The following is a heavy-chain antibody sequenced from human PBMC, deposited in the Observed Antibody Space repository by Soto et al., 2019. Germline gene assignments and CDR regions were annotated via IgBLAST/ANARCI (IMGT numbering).Heavy chain of an antibody. CDR2: IYWDDVK. Sequence: QITLKESGPPLVKPTQTLTLTCTLSGFSLSTSGVGVGWIRQSPGKALEWLAVIYWDDVKHYSPSLERRLTITKDTSESEVVLTMTNMDPVDIATYYCARKGSGDYALDYWGQGILVTVSS. D-gene: IGHD4-17*01. V-gene: IGHV2-5*02. J-gene: IGHJ4*02. CDR1: GFSLSTSGVG. CDR3: ARKGSGDYALDY.